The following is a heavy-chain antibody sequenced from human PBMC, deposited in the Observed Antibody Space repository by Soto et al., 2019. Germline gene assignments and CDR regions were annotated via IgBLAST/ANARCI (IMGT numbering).Heavy chain of an antibody. Sequence: QVQLVQSGTEVKKPGASVKLSCKASGYTFTNFAIHWVRQAPGQRLEWMVWINAGNGHTKYSQKFQGRVTVTRDPSTTTAYLELSSLTSEDTAVYYCPRGRWTQTTADYYLDFWGQGTLVTVSS. CDR3: PRGRWTQTTADYYLDF. CDR1: GYTFTNFA. J-gene: IGHJ4*02. V-gene: IGHV1-3*01. D-gene: IGHD1-1*01. CDR2: INAGNGHT.